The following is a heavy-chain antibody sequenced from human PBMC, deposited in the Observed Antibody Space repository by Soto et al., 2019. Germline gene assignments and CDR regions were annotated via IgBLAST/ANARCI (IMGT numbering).Heavy chain of an antibody. CDR1: GFTFNTYS. D-gene: IGHD4-17*01. V-gene: IGHV3-33*01. Sequence: QVQLEESGGGVVQPGRSLRLSCEASGFTFNTYSMHWVRQPPGKGLDWLAAIWYDGTQKHYADSVKGRFIISRDNSKKTLYLEMNSLRAEDTAVYYCARAGGTTVTGLWHFDSWGQGTLVTVSS. CDR2: IWYDGTQK. J-gene: IGHJ4*02. CDR3: ARAGGTTVTGLWHFDS.